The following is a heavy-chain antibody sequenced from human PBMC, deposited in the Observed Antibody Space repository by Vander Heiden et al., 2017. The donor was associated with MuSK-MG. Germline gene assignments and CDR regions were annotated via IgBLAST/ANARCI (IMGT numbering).Heavy chain of an antibody. Sequence: QVQLVESGGGVVQPGLSLRLSCAASGFTFSRYGMHWVRQAPGKGLEWVAVISYDGSNKYYADSVKGRFTISRDNSKNTLYLQMNSLRAEDTAVYYCAKGSYYDILTGSDIDYWGQGTLVTVSS. CDR2: ISYDGSNK. CDR3: AKGSYYDILTGSDIDY. J-gene: IGHJ4*02. CDR1: GFTFSRYG. D-gene: IGHD3-9*01. V-gene: IGHV3-30*18.